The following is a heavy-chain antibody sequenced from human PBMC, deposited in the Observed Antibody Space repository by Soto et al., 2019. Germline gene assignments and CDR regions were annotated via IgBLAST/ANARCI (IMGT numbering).Heavy chain of an antibody. CDR3: AKVWPRYYYDSSGYYSD. CDR1: GFTFSSYA. CDR2: ISGSGGST. D-gene: IGHD3-22*01. J-gene: IGHJ4*02. V-gene: IGHV3-23*01. Sequence: RLSCAASGFTFSSYAMSWVRQAPGKGLEWVSAISGSGGSTYYADSVKGRFTISRDNSKNTLYLQMNSLRAEDTAVYYCAKVWPRYYYDSSGYYSDWGQGTLVTVSS.